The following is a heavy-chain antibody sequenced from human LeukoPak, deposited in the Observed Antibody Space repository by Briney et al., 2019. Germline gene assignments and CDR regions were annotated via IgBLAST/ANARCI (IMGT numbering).Heavy chain of an antibody. CDR1: GFTISSYA. V-gene: IGHV3-23*01. CDR2: ISGRGGST. Sequence: GGSLRLSCAASGFTISSYAMSWVRQAPGKGLEWVSAISGRGGSTFYADSVKGRFTISRDNSKNTLYLRMDSVRAEDTAIYYGAKDYYGSGSYYGFVGYWGQGTLVTVSS. J-gene: IGHJ4*02. CDR3: AKDYYGSGSYYGFVGY. D-gene: IGHD3-10*01.